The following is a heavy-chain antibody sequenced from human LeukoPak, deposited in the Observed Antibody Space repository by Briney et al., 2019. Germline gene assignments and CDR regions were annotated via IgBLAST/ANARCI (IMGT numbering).Heavy chain of an antibody. CDR3: ARDEAGNIDP. D-gene: IGHD6-19*01. V-gene: IGHV4-59*01. CDR1: GCSISSYY. CDR2: IYYSGST. J-gene: IGHJ5*02. Sequence: PSETLSLTCTASGCSISSYYWCWIRQPPGKGLEWIGYIYYSGSTNCNPSLKSRVSISVDTSKNQFSLKLSSVTAADTAVYYCARDEAGNIDPWGQGTLVTVSS.